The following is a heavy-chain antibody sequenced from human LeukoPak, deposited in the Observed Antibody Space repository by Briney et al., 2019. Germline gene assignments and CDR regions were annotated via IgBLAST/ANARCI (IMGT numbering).Heavy chain of an antibody. CDR1: GFTFSSYA. J-gene: IGHJ4*02. CDR2: ISGSGGST. CDR3: ARQNSGYCSGGSCYSGPSHFDY. V-gene: IGHV3-23*01. Sequence: GGSLRLSCAASGFTFSSYAMSWVRQAPGKGLEWVSAISGSGGSTYYADSVKGRFTISRDNSKNTLYLQMNSLRAEDTAVYYCARQNSGYCSGGSCYSGPSHFDYWGQGTLVTVSS. D-gene: IGHD2-15*01.